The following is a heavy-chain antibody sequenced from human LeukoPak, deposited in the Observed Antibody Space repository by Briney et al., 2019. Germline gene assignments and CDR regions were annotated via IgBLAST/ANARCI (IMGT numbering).Heavy chain of an antibody. J-gene: IGHJ4*02. Sequence: SETLSLTCTVSDGSISNYYWSWIRQPPGKGLEWIGSIYYSGSSNYNPSLKSRVTISVDKSKNQFSLKLNSVTAADSAVYYCARHCFSSGCLIDYWGQGTLVTVSS. CDR2: IYYSGSS. CDR3: ARHCFSSGCLIDY. V-gene: IGHV4-59*08. D-gene: IGHD6-19*01. CDR1: DGSISNYY.